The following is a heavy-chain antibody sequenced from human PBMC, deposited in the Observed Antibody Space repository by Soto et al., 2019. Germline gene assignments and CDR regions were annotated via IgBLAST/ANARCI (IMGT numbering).Heavy chain of an antibody. Sequence: GESLKISCKGSGYSFTSYWIGWVRQMPGKGLEWMGIIYPGDSDTRYSPSFQGQVTISADKSISTAYLQWSSLKASDTAMYYCARLLSVAGTTNHFDERGQGTLITL. CDR1: GYSFTSYW. J-gene: IGHJ4*02. V-gene: IGHV5-51*01. CDR2: IYPGDSDT. D-gene: IGHD6-19*01. CDR3: ARLLSVAGTTNHFDE.